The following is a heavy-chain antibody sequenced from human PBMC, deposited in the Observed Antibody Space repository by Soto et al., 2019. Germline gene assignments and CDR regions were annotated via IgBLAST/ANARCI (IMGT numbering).Heavy chain of an antibody. CDR3: ARDFEY. J-gene: IGHJ4*02. CDR1: GFTLSTFW. CDR2: INSDGSST. V-gene: IGHV3-74*01. Sequence: WGSLRLACEASGFTLSTFWMHWVRQAPGKGLVWVSRINSDGSSTNYADSVKGRVTISRDNAKNTLYLQLNSLRPEDTAVYYCARDFEYWGQGTLVTVSS.